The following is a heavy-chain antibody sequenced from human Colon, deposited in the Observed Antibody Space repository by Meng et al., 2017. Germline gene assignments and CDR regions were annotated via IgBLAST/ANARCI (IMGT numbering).Heavy chain of an antibody. Sequence: VGRVESGGGFVQPGGSLRLSCAASGFTFSSYWMHWVRQVPGKGLVWVSRINPDGTTTAYADSVKDRFAISRDNTKNTLYLHMNSLRAEDTAVYYCATYYTPDYWGQGTLVTVSS. V-gene: IGHV3-74*01. CDR2: INPDGTTT. CDR1: GFTFSSYW. J-gene: IGHJ4*02. D-gene: IGHD3-3*01. CDR3: ATYYTPDY.